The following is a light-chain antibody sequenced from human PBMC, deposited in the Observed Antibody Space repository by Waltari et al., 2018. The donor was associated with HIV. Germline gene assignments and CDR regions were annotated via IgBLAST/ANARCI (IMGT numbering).Light chain of an antibody. CDR1: QSISSW. J-gene: IGKJ1*01. CDR2: KAS. V-gene: IGKV1-5*03. CDR3: QQYNSYPWT. Sequence: DIQMTQSPSILSASVGDRVTITCRASQSISSWLAWYQQKPGKAPKLLIYKASSLESGVPSRCSGSGSGTEFTLTISSLQPDDFATYYCQQYNSYPWTFGQGTKVEIK.